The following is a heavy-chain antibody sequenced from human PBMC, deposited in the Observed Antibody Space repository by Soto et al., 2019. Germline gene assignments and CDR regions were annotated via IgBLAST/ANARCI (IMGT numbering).Heavy chain of an antibody. J-gene: IGHJ5*02. D-gene: IGHD3-3*01. CDR1: GGSVSSGSYY. CDR3: ARVDFRDNLFDP. CDR2: IYYSGST. V-gene: IGHV4-61*01. Sequence: SETLSLTCTVSGGSVSSGSYYWSWIRQPPGKGLEWIGYIYYSGSTNYNPSLKSRVTISVDTSKNQFSLKLSSVTAADTAVYYCARVDFRDNLFDPWGQGTLVTVSS.